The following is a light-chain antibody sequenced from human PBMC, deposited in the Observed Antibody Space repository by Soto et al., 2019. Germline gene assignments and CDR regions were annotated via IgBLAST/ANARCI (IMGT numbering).Light chain of an antibody. CDR1: SSNIGSNI. Sequence: QSVLSQPPSASGTPGPRVTISCSGRSSNIGSNIVNWYQQLPGTAPKLLIYNNDQRPSGVPDRFSGSKSGTSASLAISGLQSEDEADYYCSAWDASLNAILFGGGTKLTVL. CDR3: SAWDASLNAIL. CDR2: NND. J-gene: IGLJ2*01. V-gene: IGLV1-44*01.